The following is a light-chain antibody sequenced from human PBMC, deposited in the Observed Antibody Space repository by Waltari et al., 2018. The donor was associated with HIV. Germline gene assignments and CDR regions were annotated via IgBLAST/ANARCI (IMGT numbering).Light chain of an antibody. CDR3: QQREDWPPT. J-gene: IGKJ4*01. Sequence: EIVLNQSPASLSLSPGEGATLSCKASQDVQNFFAWYQFKPGQVPRLLVYDASKRATGVPARFSGSGFGTNFTLTISGLEPEDVAIYYCQQREDWPPTFGGGTKVEIK. CDR2: DAS. V-gene: IGKV3-11*01. CDR1: QDVQNF.